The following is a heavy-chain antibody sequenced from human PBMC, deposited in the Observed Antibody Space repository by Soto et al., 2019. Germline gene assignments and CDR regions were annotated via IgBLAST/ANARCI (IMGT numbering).Heavy chain of an antibody. CDR3: ARDFGYCSGGRCHVVKDYIMDV. CDR2: ISANAFGT. D-gene: IGHD2-15*01. J-gene: IGHJ6*03. Sequence: GGSLRLSCAASGFTFSSYAMNWVRQAPGKGLEWVSSISANAFGTHSADSVKGRFTISRDNSNNTLSLQMSSLRAEDTAMYYCARDFGYCSGGRCHVVKDYIMDVWGRGTTVTVSS. V-gene: IGHV3-23*01. CDR1: GFTFSSYA.